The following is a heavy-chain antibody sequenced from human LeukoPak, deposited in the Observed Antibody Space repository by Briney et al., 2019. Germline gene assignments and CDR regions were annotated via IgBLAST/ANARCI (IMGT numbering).Heavy chain of an antibody. CDR3: ARGRRDGYNVKIYTWFDP. J-gene: IGHJ5*02. CDR1: GGSISSYY. CDR2: IYYSGST. Sequence: PSETLSLTCTVSGGSISSYYWSWIRQPPGKGLEWFGYIYYSGSTNYNPSLKSRVTISVDTSKNQFSLKLSSVTAADTAVYYCARGRRDGYNVKIYTWFDPWGQGTLVTVSS. D-gene: IGHD5-24*01. V-gene: IGHV4-59*01.